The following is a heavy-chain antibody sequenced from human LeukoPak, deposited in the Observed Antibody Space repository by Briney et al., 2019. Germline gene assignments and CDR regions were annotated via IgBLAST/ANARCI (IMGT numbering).Heavy chain of an antibody. Sequence: GASVKVSCKASGYTFTGYYMHWVRQAPGQGLEWMGGIIPIFGTANYAQKFQGRVTITTDESTSTAYMELSSLRSEDTAVYYCARDGVGYGDHGAAFDIWGQGTMVTVSS. CDR2: IIPIFGTA. V-gene: IGHV1-69*05. CDR1: GYTFTGYY. D-gene: IGHD4-17*01. J-gene: IGHJ3*02. CDR3: ARDGVGYGDHGAAFDI.